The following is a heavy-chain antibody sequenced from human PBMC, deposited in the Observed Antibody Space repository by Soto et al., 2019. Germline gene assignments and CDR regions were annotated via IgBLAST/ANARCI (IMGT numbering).Heavy chain of an antibody. CDR1: GGSISSYY. Sequence: QVQLQESGPGLVKPSETLSLTCTVSGGSISSYYWSWIRQPPGKRLEWIGHISSSGSTSYNPSLKSRVSISMDTCKNQFSLNLGSVTAADSAVYYCARRIQLDYWGQGTLVTVSS. V-gene: IGHV4-59*01. D-gene: IGHD2-15*01. CDR3: ARRIQLDY. J-gene: IGHJ4*02. CDR2: ISSSGST.